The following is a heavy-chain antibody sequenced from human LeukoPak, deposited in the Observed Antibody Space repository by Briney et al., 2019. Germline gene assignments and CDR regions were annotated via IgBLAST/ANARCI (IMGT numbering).Heavy chain of an antibody. CDR2: IDPEDGET. Sequence: ASVKVSCKVSGYTLTELSLHWVRQAPGKGLEWMGGIDPEDGETIYAQKFQGRVTMTRDTSISTAYMELSRLRSDDTAVYYCARVVSDSSGWYHFDYWGQGTLVTVSS. CDR3: ARVVSDSSGWYHFDY. V-gene: IGHV1-24*01. J-gene: IGHJ4*02. CDR1: GYTLTELS. D-gene: IGHD6-19*01.